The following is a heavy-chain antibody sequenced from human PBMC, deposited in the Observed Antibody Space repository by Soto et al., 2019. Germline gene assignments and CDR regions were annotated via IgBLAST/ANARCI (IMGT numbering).Heavy chain of an antibody. CDR2: INPSGGST. CDR1: GYTFTSYY. V-gene: IGHV1-46*01. J-gene: IGHJ4*02. CDR3: ARGGGDDYGDS. D-gene: IGHD3-16*01. Sequence: QVQLVQSGAEVKKPGASVKVSCKASGYTFTSYYMHWVRQAPGQGLEWMGIINPSGGSTSYAQKFQGRVTMTRDTSTSTGYMELSSRRSEDTAVYYCARGGGDDYGDSWGQGTLVTVSS.